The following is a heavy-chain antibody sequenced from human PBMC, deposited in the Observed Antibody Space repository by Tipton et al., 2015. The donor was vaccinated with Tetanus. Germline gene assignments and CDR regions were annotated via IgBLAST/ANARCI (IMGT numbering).Heavy chain of an antibody. D-gene: IGHD5-18*01. CDR1: GFTFNTYP. V-gene: IGHV3-23*03. Sequence: SLRLSCAASGFTFNTYPMNWVRQAPGKGLEWVSVSYAGGNYAYYADSVKGRFTTSRDDSKSTLYLHMTSLRAEDTAVYYCARARFRGHSYTYFDYWGQGTLVTVYS. CDR2: SYAGGNYA. CDR3: ARARFRGHSYTYFDY. J-gene: IGHJ4*02.